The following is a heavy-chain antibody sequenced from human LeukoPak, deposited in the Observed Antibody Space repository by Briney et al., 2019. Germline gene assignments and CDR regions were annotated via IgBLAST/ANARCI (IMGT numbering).Heavy chain of an antibody. J-gene: IGHJ3*02. V-gene: IGHV3-30*14. D-gene: IGHD1-7*01. Sequence: GGSLRLSCAASGFTFSSYAMHWVRQAPGKGLEWVAVISYDGSNKYYADSVKGRFTISRDNSKNTLYLQMNSLRAEDTAVYYCAREWTGLPNYHAFDIWGQGTMVTVSS. CDR1: GFTFSSYA. CDR3: AREWTGLPNYHAFDI. CDR2: ISYDGSNK.